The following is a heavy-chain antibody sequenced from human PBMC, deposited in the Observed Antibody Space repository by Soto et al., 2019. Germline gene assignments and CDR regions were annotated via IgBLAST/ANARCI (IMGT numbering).Heavy chain of an antibody. CDR1: GGSFSGYY. CDR2: INHSGST. V-gene: IGHV4-34*01. Sequence: SETLSLTCAVYGGSFSGYYWSWIRQPPGKGLEWIGEINHSGSTNYNPSLKSRVTISVDTSKNQFSLKLSSVTAADTAVYYCARGHEVKPIDYWGQGTLVTVSS. J-gene: IGHJ4*02. CDR3: ARGHEVKPIDY. D-gene: IGHD4-4*01.